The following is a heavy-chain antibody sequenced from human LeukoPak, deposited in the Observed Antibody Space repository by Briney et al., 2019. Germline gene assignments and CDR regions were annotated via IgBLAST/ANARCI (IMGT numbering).Heavy chain of an antibody. CDR1: GYTFTSYD. J-gene: IGHJ6*03. CDR2: MNPNSGNT. CDR3: AKIVGFRYDYKTRPPKYYYYYMDV. V-gene: IGHV1-8*01. Sequence: ASVKVSCKASGYTFTSYDINWVRQATGQGLEWVGWMNPNSGNTGYAQKFQGRVTMTRNTSISTAYMELSSLRSEGTAVYYCAKIVGFRYDYKTRPPKYYYYYMDVWGKGTTVTVSS. D-gene: IGHD3-16*01.